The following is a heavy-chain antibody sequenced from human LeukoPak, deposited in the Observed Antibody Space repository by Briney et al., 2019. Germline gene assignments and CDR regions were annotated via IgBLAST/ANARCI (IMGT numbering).Heavy chain of an antibody. CDR3: PKPVDSGYDFGGLTIVY. Sequence: GGSLRLSCAASGFTFSSYGMHWVRQAPGKGLEWVAVISYDGSNKYYADSVKGRFTISRDNSKNTLYLQMNSLRAEDTAVYYCPKPVDSGYDFGGLTIVYWGQGTLVTVSS. D-gene: IGHD5-12*01. CDR2: ISYDGSNK. J-gene: IGHJ4*02. CDR1: GFTFSSYG. V-gene: IGHV3-30*18.